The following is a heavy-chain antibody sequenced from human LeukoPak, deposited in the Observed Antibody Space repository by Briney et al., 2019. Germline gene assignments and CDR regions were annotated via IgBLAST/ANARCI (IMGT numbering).Heavy chain of an antibody. J-gene: IGHJ6*02. CDR3: ARVELQLVPGYYYGMDV. CDR2: ISSSSSYI. D-gene: IGHD6-13*01. CDR1: GFTFSSYS. Sequence: GGSLRLSCAASGFTFSSYSMNWVRQAPGKGLEWVSSISSSSSYIYYADSVKGRFTISRDNAKNSLYLQMNSLRAEDTAVYYCARVELQLVPGYYYGMDVWGQGTTVTVSS. V-gene: IGHV3-21*01.